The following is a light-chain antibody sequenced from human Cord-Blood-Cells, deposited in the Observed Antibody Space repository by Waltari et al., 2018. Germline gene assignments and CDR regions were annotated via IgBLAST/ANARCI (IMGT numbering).Light chain of an antibody. CDR1: QRVSSY. V-gene: IGKV3-11*01. CDR3: QQRSNWPLT. CDR2: DAS. Sequence: EIVLTQAPATLSWSPGERATLSCRASQRVSSYLAWYQQKPGQAPRLLIYDASNRATGIPARFSGSGSGTDFTLTISSLEPEDFAVYYCQQRSNWPLTFCGGTKVEIK. J-gene: IGKJ4*01.